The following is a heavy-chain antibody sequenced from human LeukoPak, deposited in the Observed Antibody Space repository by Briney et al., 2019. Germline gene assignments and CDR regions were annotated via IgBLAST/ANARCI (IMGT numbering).Heavy chain of an antibody. CDR2: INPGGRST. Sequence: ASLKVSCKASGYTFTNYYIHWVRQAPGQGLEWMGIINPGGRSTSYAQKFQGRVTMTRDTSTSTVYMELSSLRSEDTAVYYCAREIGPIQLHLWGSAFDYWGQGTLVTVSS. V-gene: IGHV1-46*01. D-gene: IGHD5-24*01. CDR3: AREIGPIQLHLWGSAFDY. CDR1: GYTFTNYY. J-gene: IGHJ4*02.